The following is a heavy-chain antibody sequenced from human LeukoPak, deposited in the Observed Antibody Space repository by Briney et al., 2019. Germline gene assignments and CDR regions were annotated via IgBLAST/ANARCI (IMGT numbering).Heavy chain of an antibody. CDR3: ARRRDLYPGSYYPFDY. Sequence: GESLKISCKVSGYILTNNWIGWVRQVPGKGLEWMGLIYPGYSDAKYSPSFQGQVTISADKSISTAYLQWNSLKASDTAMYYCARRRDLYPGSYYPFDYWGQGTLVTVSS. V-gene: IGHV5-51*01. J-gene: IGHJ4*02. CDR1: GYILTNNW. CDR2: IYPGYSDA. D-gene: IGHD1-26*01.